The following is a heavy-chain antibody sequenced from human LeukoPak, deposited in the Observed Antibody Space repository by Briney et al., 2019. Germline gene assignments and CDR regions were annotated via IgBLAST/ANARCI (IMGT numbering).Heavy chain of an antibody. CDR1: GGSISSYY. D-gene: IGHD6-13*01. CDR2: IYCSGST. Sequence: SETLSLTCTVSGGSISSYYWSWIRQPPGKGLEWIGYIYCSGSTNYNPSLKSRVTISVDASKNQFSLKLSSVTAADTAVYYCARSRGIAAAGRGGYFDYWGQGTLVTVSS. J-gene: IGHJ4*02. CDR3: ARSRGIAAAGRGGYFDY. V-gene: IGHV4-59*01.